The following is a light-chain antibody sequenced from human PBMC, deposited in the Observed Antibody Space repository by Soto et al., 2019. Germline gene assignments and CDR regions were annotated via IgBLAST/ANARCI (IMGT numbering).Light chain of an antibody. CDR3: QQYGSSPET. J-gene: IGKJ1*01. CDR1: QSLSSGY. Sequence: EIVFTQPPGTLSLXPGERVTLSGSAMQSLSSGYLAWYQQKHGXAPGXXXYGASSRANGTPDRFSGSGSATDFTPTISRLEPEDFAVYYGQQYGSSPETFGQGTKVDIK. V-gene: IGKV3-20*01. CDR2: GAS.